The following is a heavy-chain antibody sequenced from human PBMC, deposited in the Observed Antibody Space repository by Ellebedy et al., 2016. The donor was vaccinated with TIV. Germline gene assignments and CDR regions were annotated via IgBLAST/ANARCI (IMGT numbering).Heavy chain of an antibody. CDR1: GFSFSSYG. Sequence: GESLKISCAASGFSFSSYGMHWVRQAPGKGLEWVAFIRSDGSNKYYTDSVEGRFTISRDSSKNILYLQTNSLRAEDTAVYYCARDRWPYFFDCWGRGTLVTVSS. V-gene: IGHV3-30*02. D-gene: IGHD4-23*01. CDR3: ARDRWPYFFDC. CDR2: IRSDGSNK. J-gene: IGHJ4*02.